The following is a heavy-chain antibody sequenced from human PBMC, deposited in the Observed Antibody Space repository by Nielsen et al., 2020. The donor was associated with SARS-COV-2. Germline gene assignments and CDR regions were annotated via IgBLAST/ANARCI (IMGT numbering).Heavy chain of an antibody. J-gene: IGHJ4*02. CDR3: ARDYSYYYDSSGYAPGSN. Sequence: SGPTLVKPTQTLTLTCTFSGFSLSTSGMCVSWIRQPPGKGLEWIGYIYYSGSTNYNPSLKSRVTISVDTSKNQFSLKLSSVTAADTAVYYCARDYSYYYDSSGYAPGSNWGQGTLVTVSS. CDR2: IYYSGST. D-gene: IGHD3-22*01. CDR1: GFSLSTSGMC. V-gene: IGHV4-61*08.